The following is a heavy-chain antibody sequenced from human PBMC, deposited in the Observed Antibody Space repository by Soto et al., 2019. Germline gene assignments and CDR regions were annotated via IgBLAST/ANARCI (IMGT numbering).Heavy chain of an antibody. J-gene: IGHJ6*02. CDR1: GYTFTAYY. Sequence: QVQLVQSGAEVKEPGDSVRVSCEASGYTFTAYYIHWVRRAPGQGLEWMGWINPKFGDTTYAQDFQGRVSMTRDMSISTVYMELSRLTSDVTAIYYCARNMDYYYGRGSGNGHGVWGQGTTVTVFS. CDR2: INPKFGDT. D-gene: IGHD3-10*02. V-gene: IGHV1-2*02. CDR3: ARNMDYYYGRGSGNGHGV.